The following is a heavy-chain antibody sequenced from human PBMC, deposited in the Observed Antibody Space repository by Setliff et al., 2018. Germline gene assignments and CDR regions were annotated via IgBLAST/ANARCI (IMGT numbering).Heavy chain of an antibody. D-gene: IGHD3-16*01. J-gene: IGHJ4*02. V-gene: IGHV3-21*01. Sequence: GGSLRLSCAASGFTFSSYTMNWVRQAPGQGLEWVSSIDSSSTWIYYADSVKGRFTISRDNAKNSLYLQMNSLRAEDTAVYYCARDQGSYGYRAFDSWGQGALVTVSS. CDR2: IDSSSTWI. CDR3: ARDQGSYGYRAFDS. CDR1: GFTFSSYT.